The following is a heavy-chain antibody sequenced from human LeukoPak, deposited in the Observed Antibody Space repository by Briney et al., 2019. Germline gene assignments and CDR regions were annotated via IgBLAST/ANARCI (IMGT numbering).Heavy chain of an antibody. CDR2: INHSGST. CDR3: ARLPRLRSSVIS. V-gene: IGHV4-34*01. D-gene: IGHD4-17*01. J-gene: IGHJ5*02. CDR1: GGSFSGYY. Sequence: PSETLSLTCAVYGGSFSGYYWSWIRQPPGKGLEWIGEINHSGSTNYNPSLKSRVTISVDTSKNQFSLKLSSVTAADTAVYYCARLPRLRSSVISWGQGTLVTVSS.